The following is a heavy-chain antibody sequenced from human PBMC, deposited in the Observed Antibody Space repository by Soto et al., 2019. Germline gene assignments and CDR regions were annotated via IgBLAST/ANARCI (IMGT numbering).Heavy chain of an antibody. Sequence: QVQLVQSGADVKKPGASVKVSCKASGYTFDTYGFSWVRQAPGQGLEWMGRISGHVTNRNFAQKFQDRLIMTTEPSTSTAYMELRSLSSDDTAVYYCARDYSSSSELDYWGQGTLVTVSS. CDR2: ISGHVTNR. V-gene: IGHV1-18*01. CDR3: ARDYSSSSELDY. J-gene: IGHJ4*02. D-gene: IGHD6-6*01. CDR1: GYTFDTYG.